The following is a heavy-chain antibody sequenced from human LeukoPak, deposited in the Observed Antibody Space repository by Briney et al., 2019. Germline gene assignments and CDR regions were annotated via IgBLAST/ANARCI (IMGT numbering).Heavy chain of an antibody. Sequence: SETLSLTCAVSGYSISSDYYWGWIRPPPGKGLEWIGEINHSGSTNYNPSLKSRVTISVDTSKNQFSLKLSSVTAADTAVYYCARVVLMVYAMGGMRVALRWFDPWGQGTLVTVSS. CDR3: ARVVLMVYAMGGMRVALRWFDP. CDR2: INHSGST. CDR1: GYSISSDYY. V-gene: IGHV4-38-2*01. D-gene: IGHD2-8*01. J-gene: IGHJ5*02.